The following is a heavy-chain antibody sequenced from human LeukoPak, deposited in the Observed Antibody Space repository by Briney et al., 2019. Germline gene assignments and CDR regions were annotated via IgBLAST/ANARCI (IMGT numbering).Heavy chain of an antibody. CDR1: GFTFSSYG. CDR3: AKGGLKGVLDY. Sequence: PGGSLRLSCAASGFTFSSYGMHWVRQAPGKGLEWVAVIWYDGSNKYYADSVKGRFTISRDNSKNTLYLQMNSLRAEDTAVYYCAKGGLKGVLDYWGQGTLVTASS. CDR2: IWYDGSNK. D-gene: IGHD2-8*01. J-gene: IGHJ4*02. V-gene: IGHV3-30*02.